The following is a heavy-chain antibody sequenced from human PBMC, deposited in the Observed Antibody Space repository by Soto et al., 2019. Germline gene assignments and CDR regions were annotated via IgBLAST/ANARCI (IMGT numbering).Heavy chain of an antibody. V-gene: IGHV3-23*01. Sequence: EVQLLESGGGLVQPGGSLRLSCAASGFTFSSYAMSWVRQAPGKGLEWVSAISGSGGSTYYADSVKGRFTISRDNSKNTLYLQMNSLRAEDTAVYYCAKVQGDRYGSGSYRIDAFDIWGQGTMVIVSS. D-gene: IGHD3-10*01. CDR2: ISGSGGST. J-gene: IGHJ3*02. CDR3: AKVQGDRYGSGSYRIDAFDI. CDR1: GFTFSSYA.